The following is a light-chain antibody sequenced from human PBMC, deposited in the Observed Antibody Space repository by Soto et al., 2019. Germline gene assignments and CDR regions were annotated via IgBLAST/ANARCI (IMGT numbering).Light chain of an antibody. CDR2: GAS. V-gene: IGKV3-15*01. CDR3: QQYNSWPRT. CDR1: QSVNSH. Sequence: EIVMTHSPATLSGSPGERATLSCRASQSVNSHLAWYHQKPGQAPRLLVYGASTRATGIPARFSGSGSGTEFTVTISSLQPEDFAVYFCQQYNSWPRTFGQGTKVEVK. J-gene: IGKJ1*01.